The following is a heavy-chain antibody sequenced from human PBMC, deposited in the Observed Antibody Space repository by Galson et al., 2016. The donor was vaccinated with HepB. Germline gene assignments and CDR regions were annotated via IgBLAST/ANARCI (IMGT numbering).Heavy chain of an antibody. D-gene: IGHD3-10*01. J-gene: IGHJ6*02. Sequence: SLRLSCAASGFTVSSTYMNWVRQAPGKGLEWVSIIYSGGTTYQADSVKGRFTISRDNSKNTVYLQMNSLRVEDTALYYCAKDGYFASGSALYGMDVWGQGTTVTVSS. CDR2: IYSGGTT. V-gene: IGHV3-53*01. CDR1: GFTVSSTY. CDR3: AKDGYFASGSALYGMDV.